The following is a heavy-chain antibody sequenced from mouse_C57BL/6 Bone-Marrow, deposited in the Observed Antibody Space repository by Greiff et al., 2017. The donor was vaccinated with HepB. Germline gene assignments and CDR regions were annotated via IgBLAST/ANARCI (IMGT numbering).Heavy chain of an antibody. CDR3: ARTLVAPFDY. D-gene: IGHD1-1*01. CDR1: GYTFTSYW. V-gene: IGHV1-64*01. J-gene: IGHJ2*01. CDR2: IHPNSGST. Sequence: QVQLQQPGAELVKPGASVKLSCKASGYTFTSYWMHWVKQRPGQGLEWIGMIHPNSGSTNYNEKFKSKATLTVDKSSSTAHMELRSLTSEDSAVYYCARTLVAPFDYWGQGTTLTVSS.